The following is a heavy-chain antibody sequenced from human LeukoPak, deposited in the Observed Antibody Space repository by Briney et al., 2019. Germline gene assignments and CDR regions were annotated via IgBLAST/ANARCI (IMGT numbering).Heavy chain of an antibody. D-gene: IGHD1-26*01. V-gene: IGHV1-46*01. Sequence: ASVKVSCKASGYTFTNYYVHWVRQAPGQGLEWMGMINLSGGSTNYAQKFQGRVTMTRDTSTTTVYMELSSLRSEGTAIYCCARGGTYYYYGMDVWGQGTTATVSS. J-gene: IGHJ6*02. CDR3: ARGGTYYYYGMDV. CDR1: GYTFTNYY. CDR2: INLSGGST.